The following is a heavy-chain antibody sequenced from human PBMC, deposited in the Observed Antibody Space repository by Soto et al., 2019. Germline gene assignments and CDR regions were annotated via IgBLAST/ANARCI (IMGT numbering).Heavy chain of an antibody. CDR3: ARRGGVRGARYYYYGMDV. CDR2: IIPIFGTA. CDR1: GGTFSSYA. J-gene: IGHJ6*02. D-gene: IGHD3-10*01. Sequence: ASVKVSCKASGGTFSSYAISWVRQAPGQGLEWMGGIIPIFGTANYAQKFQGRVTITADESTSTAYMELSSLRSEDTAVYYCARRGGVRGARYYYYGMDVWGQGTTVTVSS. V-gene: IGHV1-69*13.